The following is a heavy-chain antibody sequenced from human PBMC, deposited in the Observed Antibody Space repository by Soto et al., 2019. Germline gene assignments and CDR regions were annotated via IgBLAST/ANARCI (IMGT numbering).Heavy chain of an antibody. V-gene: IGHV1-3*01. Sequence: QVHLVQSGAEVEKPGASVRISCHASGYGFTTSAIHWVRQAPGQRLEWMGWINPATGDTKYSQNVRGRVTFALDTSATTAYMDLGSLSSHDTAVYYCARAAGRSKLLPYYFAPWGQGTLVTVSS. J-gene: IGHJ5*02. D-gene: IGHD3-10*01. CDR3: ARAAGRSKLLPYYFAP. CDR2: INPATGDT. CDR1: GYGFTTSA.